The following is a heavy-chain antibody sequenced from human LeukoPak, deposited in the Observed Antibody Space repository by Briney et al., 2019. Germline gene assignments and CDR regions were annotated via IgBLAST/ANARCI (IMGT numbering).Heavy chain of an antibody. Sequence: GGSLRLSCAASGFTVSTNYVSWVRQAPGKGLEWVSVIYRGGGTAYADSVKDRFTISRDNFKNMVYLHMNSLKAEDTAVYYCARDSGTTGEVKFDPWGQGTLVTVSS. CDR1: GFTVSTNY. V-gene: IGHV3-66*01. CDR2: IYRGGGT. CDR3: ARDSGTTGEVKFDP. J-gene: IGHJ5*02. D-gene: IGHD3-10*01.